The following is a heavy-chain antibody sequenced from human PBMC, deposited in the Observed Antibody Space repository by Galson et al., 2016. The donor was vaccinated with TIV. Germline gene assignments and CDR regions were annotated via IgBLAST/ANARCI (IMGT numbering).Heavy chain of an antibody. V-gene: IGHV3-23*01. Sequence: LRLSCAASGFTFRFYAMNWVRQAPGRGLEWVSSISVSGTYTYYGESVKGRFTISRDDSRSTVDLQMNSLRADDTAVYYCAKVHGSGSYSFDAFDVWGQGTVVIVSS. CDR3: AKVHGSGSYSFDAFDV. CDR2: ISVSGTYT. CDR1: GFTFRFYA. D-gene: IGHD3-10*01. J-gene: IGHJ3*01.